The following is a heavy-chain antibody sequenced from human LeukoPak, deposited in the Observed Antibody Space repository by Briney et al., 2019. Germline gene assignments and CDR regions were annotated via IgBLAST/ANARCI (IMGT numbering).Heavy chain of an antibody. CDR3: AKDERNWNYNLASQTYD. J-gene: IGHJ4*02. CDR1: GFTFSNYA. D-gene: IGHD1-7*01. V-gene: IGHV3-23*01. Sequence: HPGGSLRLSCGASGFTFSNYAMSWVRQAPGKGLEWVSAISGSGGSTYYADSVKGRFTVSRDNSKNTLYLQMSSLRAEDTAVYYCAKDERNWNYNLASQTYDWGQGTLVTVSS. CDR2: ISGSGGST.